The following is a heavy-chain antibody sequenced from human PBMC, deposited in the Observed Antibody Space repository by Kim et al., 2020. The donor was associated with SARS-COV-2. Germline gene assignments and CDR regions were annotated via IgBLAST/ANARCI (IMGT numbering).Heavy chain of an antibody. V-gene: IGHV4-34*01. D-gene: IGHD3-3*01. CDR3: ARVSLVIDFWSGYYYMDV. Sequence: KSRVTISVDTSKNQFSLKLSSVTAADTAVYYCARVSLVIDFWSGYYYMDVWGKGTTVTVSS. J-gene: IGHJ6*03.